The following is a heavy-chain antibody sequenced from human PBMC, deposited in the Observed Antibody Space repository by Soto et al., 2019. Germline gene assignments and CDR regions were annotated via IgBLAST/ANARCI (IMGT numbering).Heavy chain of an antibody. D-gene: IGHD3-3*01. CDR2: ISAYNGNT. Sequence: ASVKVSCKASGYTFTSYGISWVRQAPGQGLECMGWISAYNGNTNYAQKLQGRVTMTTDTSTSTAYMELRSLRSDDTAVYYCARALFSMDFWSGYYKGAFDIWGQGTMVTVS. J-gene: IGHJ3*02. CDR1: GYTFTSYG. V-gene: IGHV1-18*01. CDR3: ARALFSMDFWSGYYKGAFDI.